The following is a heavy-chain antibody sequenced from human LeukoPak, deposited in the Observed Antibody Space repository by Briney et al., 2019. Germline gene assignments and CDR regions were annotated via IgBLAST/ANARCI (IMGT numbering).Heavy chain of an antibody. D-gene: IGHD3-10*01. J-gene: IGHJ6*02. CDR3: AKDSNYDSGNYDYGMDV. CDR2: ISYDGGNK. Sequence: GGSLRLSCAASGFTFSSYGMHWVRQAPGKGLEWVAVISYDGGNKYYADSVKGRFTISRDNSKNTLYLQMNSLRAEDTAVYYCAKDSNYDSGNYDYGMDVWGQGTTVTVSS. V-gene: IGHV3-30*18. CDR1: GFTFSSYG.